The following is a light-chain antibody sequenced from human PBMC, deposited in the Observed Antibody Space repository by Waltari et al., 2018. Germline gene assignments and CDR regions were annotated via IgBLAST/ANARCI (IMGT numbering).Light chain of an antibody. J-gene: IGKJ4*01. V-gene: IGKV1-5*03. CDR1: QSISTW. Sequence: DIQMTQSPSTLSASVGDRVTITCRASQSISTWLAWYQQKQGKAPKLLIYKASTLENGVQSRFGGSGFGTEFLLTISSLQPDDFASYFCQQYNSYLLTFGGGTKVEIQ. CDR2: KAS. CDR3: QQYNSYLLT.